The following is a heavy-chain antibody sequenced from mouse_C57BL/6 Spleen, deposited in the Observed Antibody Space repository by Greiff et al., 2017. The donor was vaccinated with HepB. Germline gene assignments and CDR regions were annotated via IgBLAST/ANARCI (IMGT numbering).Heavy chain of an antibody. V-gene: IGHV1-53*01. J-gene: IGHJ1*03. CDR1: GYTFTSYW. Sequence: QVQLKQPGTELVKPGASVKLSCKASGYTFTSYWMHWVKQRPGQGLEWMGNINPSNGGTNYNEKFKSKATLTVDKSSSTAYMQLSSLTSEDSAVYDCAGGSRSYWYFDVWGTGATVTVSS. D-gene: IGHD1-1*01. CDR3: AGGSRSYWYFDV. CDR2: INPSNGGT.